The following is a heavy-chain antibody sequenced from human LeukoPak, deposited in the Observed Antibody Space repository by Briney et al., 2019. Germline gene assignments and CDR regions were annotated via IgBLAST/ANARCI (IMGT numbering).Heavy chain of an antibody. CDR3: ARDLIAAAGAFDY. J-gene: IGHJ4*02. CDR2: IYTSGST. Sequence: SETLSLTCTVSGGSISNYYWSWIRQPAGKGLEGIGRIYTSGSTNYNPSLKSRVAMSVDTSKKQFSLKLSSVTAADTAVYYCARDLIAAAGAFDYWGQGTLVTVSS. D-gene: IGHD6-13*01. CDR1: GGSISNYY. V-gene: IGHV4-4*07.